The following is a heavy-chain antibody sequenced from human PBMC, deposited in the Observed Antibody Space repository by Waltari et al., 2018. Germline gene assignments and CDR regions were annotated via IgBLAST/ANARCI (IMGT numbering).Heavy chain of an antibody. Sequence: QVQLVQSGSELKKPGASVKVSCKASGYTFTRYAMKWVRQAPGQVLEWMGWVNTNTGNPTYAQGFTGRFVFSLDTSVSTAYLQISSLKAEDTAVYYCASPGIAVAGTDRFDYWGQGTLVTVSS. CDR2: VNTNTGNP. CDR3: ASPGIAVAGTDRFDY. CDR1: GYTFTRYA. J-gene: IGHJ4*02. D-gene: IGHD6-19*01. V-gene: IGHV7-4-1*02.